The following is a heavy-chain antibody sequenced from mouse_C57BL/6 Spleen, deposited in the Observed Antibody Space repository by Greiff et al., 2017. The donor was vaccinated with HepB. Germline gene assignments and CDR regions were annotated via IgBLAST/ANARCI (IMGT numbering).Heavy chain of an antibody. Sequence: EVQLMESGGGLVKPGWSLKLSCAASGFTFSSYAMSWVRQTPEKRLEWVATISDGGSYTYYPDNVKGRFTISRDNAKNNLYLQMSHLKSEDTAMYYCAREGLWNYFDYWGQGTSLTVSS. CDR2: ISDGGSYT. CDR3: AREGLWNYFDY. J-gene: IGHJ2*02. CDR1: GFTFSSYA. V-gene: IGHV5-4*01.